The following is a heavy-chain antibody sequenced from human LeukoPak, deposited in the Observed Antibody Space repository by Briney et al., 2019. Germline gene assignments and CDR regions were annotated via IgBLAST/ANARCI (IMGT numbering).Heavy chain of an antibody. CDR3: ARERSPYDSSGYLDY. CDR2: IIPIFGTA. J-gene: IGHJ4*02. CDR1: GGTFSSYA. V-gene: IGHV1-69*05. D-gene: IGHD3-22*01. Sequence: ASVKVSCKASGGTFSSYAISWVRQAPGQGLEWMGGIIPIFGTANYAQKFQGRVTMTRDTSTSTVYMELSSLRSEDTAVYYCARERSPYDSSGYLDYWGQGTLVTVSS.